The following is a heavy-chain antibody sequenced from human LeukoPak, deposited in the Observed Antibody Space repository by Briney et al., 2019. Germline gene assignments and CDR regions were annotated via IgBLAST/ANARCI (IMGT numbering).Heavy chain of an antibody. CDR2: IKQDGSEK. CDR3: ARDSSIPY. J-gene: IGHJ4*02. D-gene: IGHD6-6*01. Sequence: SGGSLRLSCAASGFTFSSYAMSWVRQAPGKGLEWVANIKQDGSEKYYVDSVKGRFTISRDNAKNSLYLQMNSLRVEDTAMYYCARDSSIPYWGQGTLVTVSS. V-gene: IGHV3-7*03. CDR1: GFTFSSYA.